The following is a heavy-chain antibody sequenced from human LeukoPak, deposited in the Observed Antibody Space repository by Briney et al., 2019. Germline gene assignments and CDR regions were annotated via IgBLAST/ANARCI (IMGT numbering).Heavy chain of an antibody. CDR1: GESLNSYY. J-gene: IGHJ4*02. CDR3: ARGACFTRLGS. Sequence: SETLSLTCAVYGESLNSYYWSWIRQPPGKGLEWIGEIYESGSTEYNPSLKSRVTISMVPSKQQFSLSLTSVTAADTAVYYCARGACFTRLGSWGLGTPVIVSS. D-gene: IGHD2-15*01. V-gene: IGHV4-34*01. CDR2: IYESGST.